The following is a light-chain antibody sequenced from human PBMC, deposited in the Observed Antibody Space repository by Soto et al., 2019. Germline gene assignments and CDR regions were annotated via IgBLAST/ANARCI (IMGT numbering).Light chain of an antibody. J-gene: IGLJ3*02. Sequence: QSALTQPASLSGSPGQSVTISCTGRNSDALSYDAVSWYQHRPGKAPKLIIYEGTKRPSGISNRYSGSRSDNLASLTISGLQAEDEADYYCCSYIYSNNWAFGGGTKLTVL. V-gene: IGLV2-23*01. CDR2: EGT. CDR3: CSYIYSNNWA. CDR1: NSDALSYDA.